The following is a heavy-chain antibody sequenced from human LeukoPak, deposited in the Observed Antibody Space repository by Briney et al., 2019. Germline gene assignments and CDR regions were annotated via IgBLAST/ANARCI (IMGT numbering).Heavy chain of an antibody. D-gene: IGHD3-22*01. Sequence: ASVKVSCKASGYTFTSYDINWVRQATGQGLEWMGWMNPNSGNTGYAQKFRGRVTMTRNTSISTAYMELSSLRSEDTAVYYCATWYYYDSSDYYLADYWGQGTLVTVSS. CDR2: MNPNSGNT. CDR1: GYTFTSYD. V-gene: IGHV1-8*02. J-gene: IGHJ4*02. CDR3: ATWYYYDSSDYYLADY.